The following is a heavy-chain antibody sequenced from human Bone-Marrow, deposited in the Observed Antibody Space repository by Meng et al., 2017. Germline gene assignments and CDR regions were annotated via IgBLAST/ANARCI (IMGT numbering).Heavy chain of an antibody. Sequence: QVQVGESGGGVVQPGRSLRFSCAASGFTFSSYAMHWVRQAPGKGLEWVAVISYDGSNKYYADSVKGRFTISRDNSKNTLYLQMNSLRAEDTAVYYCARVHFDYWGQGTLVTVSS. CDR3: ARVHFDY. V-gene: IGHV3-30*01. CDR1: GFTFSSYA. CDR2: ISYDGSNK. J-gene: IGHJ4*02.